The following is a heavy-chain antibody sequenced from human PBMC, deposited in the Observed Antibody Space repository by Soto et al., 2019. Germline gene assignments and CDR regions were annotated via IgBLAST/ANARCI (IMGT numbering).Heavy chain of an antibody. Sequence: EVQLLESGGGLVQPGGSLTLSCAASGFTFSTYAMTWVRQVSGKGLEWVSTISDGRGNTYYADSVKGRFTISRDNFKNTLYLQMSSLRAEDTAVYYCAKGHSSSSGPRWGQGTLVTVSS. CDR1: GFTFSTYA. J-gene: IGHJ4*02. CDR2: ISDGRGNT. V-gene: IGHV3-23*01. D-gene: IGHD6-6*01. CDR3: AKGHSSSSGPR.